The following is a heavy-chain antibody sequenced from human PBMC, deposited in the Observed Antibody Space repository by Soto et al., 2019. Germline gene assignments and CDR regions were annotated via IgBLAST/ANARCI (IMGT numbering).Heavy chain of an antibody. J-gene: IGHJ4*02. D-gene: IGHD5-18*01. CDR3: AKDTPGYSYGYTYADY. CDR1: GFTFSSYA. CDR2: ISGSGGST. Sequence: PGGSLRLSCAASGFTFSSYAMSWVRQAPGKGLEWVSAISGSGGSTYYADSVRGRFTISRDNSKNTLYLQMNSLRAEDTAVYYCAKDTPGYSYGYTYADYWGQGTLVTAPQ. V-gene: IGHV3-23*01.